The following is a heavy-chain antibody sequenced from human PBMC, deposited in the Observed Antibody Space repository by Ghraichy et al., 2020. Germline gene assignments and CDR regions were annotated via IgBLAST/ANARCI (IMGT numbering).Heavy chain of an antibody. D-gene: IGHD2-21*02. J-gene: IGHJ4*02. CDR1: GFTFSTYS. Sequence: LSLTCAASGFTFSTYSMNWVRQAPGKGFEWISYISSTSRTIFYADSVKGRFTISRDNAKNSLYLQMNSLRDEDTAVYYCARDSLEGDSRYYFDYWGQGTLVTVSS. V-gene: IGHV3-48*02. CDR3: ARDSLEGDSRYYFDY. CDR2: ISSTSRTI.